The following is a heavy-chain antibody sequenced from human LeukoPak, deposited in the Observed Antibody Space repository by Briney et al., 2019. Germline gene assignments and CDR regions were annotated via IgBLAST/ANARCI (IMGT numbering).Heavy chain of an antibody. Sequence: SETLSLTCTVSGGASINSGNYYWGWVRQPPGKGLEWIGSIYFTGSTYYNPPLKSRVTISADTSKNQFSLKLSSVTAADTAVYYCARAQTMTKAFDIWGQGTMDTVSS. V-gene: IGHV4-39*07. CDR1: GGASINSGNYY. CDR3: ARAQTMTKAFDI. J-gene: IGHJ3*02. D-gene: IGHD4-11*01. CDR2: IYFTGST.